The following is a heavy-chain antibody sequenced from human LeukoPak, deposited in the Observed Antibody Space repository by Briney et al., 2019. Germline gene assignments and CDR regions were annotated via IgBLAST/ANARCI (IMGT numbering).Heavy chain of an antibody. CDR3: APDIVVVPGAPRWFDP. D-gene: IGHD2-2*01. J-gene: IGHJ5*02. V-gene: IGHV3-33*01. Sequence: QPGRSLRLSCVASGFTFNNYAMHWVRQAPGKGLEWLAIIWQDGDKKEYGDSVRGRFIVSRDNSKNTLYMQMNSLRAEDTAVYYCAPDIVVVPGAPRWFDPWGQGTLVTVSS. CDR2: IWQDGDKK. CDR1: GFTFNNYA.